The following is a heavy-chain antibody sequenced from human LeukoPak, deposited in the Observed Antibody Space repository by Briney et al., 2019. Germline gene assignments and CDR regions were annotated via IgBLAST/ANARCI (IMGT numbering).Heavy chain of an antibody. CDR1: GFTFSTYS. V-gene: IGHV3-48*01. CDR2: ISSSSSTI. CDR3: ARAQGLWSGYYPFDY. J-gene: IGHJ4*02. D-gene: IGHD3-3*01. Sequence: GGSLRLSCAASGFTFSTYSMNWVRQAPGKGLEWVSYISSSSSTIYYADSVKGRFTISRDNAKNSLYLQMNSLRAEDTAVYYCARAQGLWSGYYPFDYWGQGTLVTVSS.